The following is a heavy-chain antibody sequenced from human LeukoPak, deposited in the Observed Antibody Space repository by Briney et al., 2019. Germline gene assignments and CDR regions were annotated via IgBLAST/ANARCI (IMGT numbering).Heavy chain of an antibody. Sequence: NPSQTLSLTCTVSGGSISSGGYYWSWIRQPPGKGLEWIGYIYHSGSTYYNPSLKSRVTISVDTSKNQFSLKLSSVTAADTAVYYCARGVNDYDILTGEWGQGTLVTVSS. CDR2: IYHSGST. D-gene: IGHD3-9*01. CDR1: GGSISSGGYY. V-gene: IGHV4-30-2*01. J-gene: IGHJ4*02. CDR3: ARGVNDYDILTGE.